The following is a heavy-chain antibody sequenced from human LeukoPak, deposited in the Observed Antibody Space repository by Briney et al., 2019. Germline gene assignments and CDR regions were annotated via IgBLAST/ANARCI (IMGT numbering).Heavy chain of an antibody. J-gene: IGHJ4*02. CDR3: ARTIVGATLDY. Sequence: GGSLRLSCAASGFTVSSNYMSWVRQAPGKGLEWVSVIYSGGSTYYADSVKGRFTISRDNSKNTLYLQMNSLRAEDTAVYYCARTIVGATLDYWGQGTLVTVSS. CDR1: GFTVSSNY. CDR2: IYSGGST. V-gene: IGHV3-66*01. D-gene: IGHD1-26*01.